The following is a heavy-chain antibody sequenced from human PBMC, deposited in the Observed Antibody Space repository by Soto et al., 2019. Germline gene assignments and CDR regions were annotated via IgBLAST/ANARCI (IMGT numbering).Heavy chain of an antibody. V-gene: IGHV1-69*13. CDR2: IIPIFGTA. CDR1: GGTFSSYA. D-gene: IGHD6-19*01. J-gene: IGHJ3*02. Sequence: SVKVSCKASGGTFSSYAISWVRQAPGQGLEWMGGIIPIFGTANYAQKFQGRVTITADESTSTAYMELSSLRSEDTAVYYCARDQPGRAVAGKALDAFDIWGQGTMVTVSS. CDR3: ARDQPGRAVAGKALDAFDI.